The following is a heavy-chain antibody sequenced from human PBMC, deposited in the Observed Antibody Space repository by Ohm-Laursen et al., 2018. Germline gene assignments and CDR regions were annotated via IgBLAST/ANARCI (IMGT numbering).Heavy chain of an antibody. D-gene: IGHD1-14*01. V-gene: IGHV3-23*01. CDR1: GFTFSSYA. Sequence: SLRLSCAASGFTFSSYAMSWVRQAPGKGLEWVSAISGSGGSTYYADSVKGRFTISRDNSKNTLYLQMDTQTAEDTAVYYCAKIHESGYYYYSMDVWGQGTTVTVSS. CDR2: ISGSGGST. CDR3: AKIHESGYYYYSMDV. J-gene: IGHJ6*02.